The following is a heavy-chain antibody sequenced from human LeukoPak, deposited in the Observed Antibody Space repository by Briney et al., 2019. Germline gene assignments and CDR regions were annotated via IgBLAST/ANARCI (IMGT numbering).Heavy chain of an antibody. V-gene: IGHV3-74*01. Sequence: GGSLRLSCAASGFTFSSYWMHWARQAPGKGLVWVSRINSDGSSTSYADSVKGRFTISRDNAKNTLYLQMNSLRAEDTAVYYCARPVGYDYVWGSYRPLDYFDYWGQGTLVTVSS. J-gene: IGHJ4*02. CDR2: INSDGSST. D-gene: IGHD3-16*02. CDR1: GFTFSSYW. CDR3: ARPVGYDYVWGSYRPLDYFDY.